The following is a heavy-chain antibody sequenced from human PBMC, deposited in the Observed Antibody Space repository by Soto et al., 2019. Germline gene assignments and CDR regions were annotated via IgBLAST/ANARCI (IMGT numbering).Heavy chain of an antibody. J-gene: IGHJ6*02. Sequence: PSGTLSLICVISGDSLSSNSAAWNWIRQSPSRGLEWLGRTYYRSKWYNDYAVSVKSRITINPDTSKNQFSLQLNSVTPEDTAVYYCAREAVAGFYYYYGMDVWGQGTTVTVSS. V-gene: IGHV6-1*01. CDR3: AREAVAGFYYYYGMDV. CDR2: TYYRSKWYN. CDR1: GDSLSSNSAA. D-gene: IGHD6-19*01.